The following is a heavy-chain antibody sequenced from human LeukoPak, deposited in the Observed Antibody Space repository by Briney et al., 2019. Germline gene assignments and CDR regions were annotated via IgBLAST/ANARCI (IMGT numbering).Heavy chain of an antibody. J-gene: IGHJ4*01. Sequence: NTGGSLRLSCAASGFTFSDYYMSWIRQAPGKGLEWVSYISSSSSYTNYADSVKGRFTISRDNAKNSLYRQMNSLRAEDTAVYYCAAESIYYDSSGYYSRWGQGTLVPVSS. D-gene: IGHD3-22*01. CDR2: ISSSSSYT. CDR1: GFTFSDYY. V-gene: IGHV3-11*05. CDR3: AAESIYYDSSGYYSR.